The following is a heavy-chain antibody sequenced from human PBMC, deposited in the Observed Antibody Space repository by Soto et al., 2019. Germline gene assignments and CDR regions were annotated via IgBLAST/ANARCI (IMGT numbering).Heavy chain of an antibody. J-gene: IGHJ4*01. CDR3: AREPPGAAAGFYY. V-gene: IGHV1-46*01. CDR1: GYIFTSYY. D-gene: IGHD6-13*01. CDR2: INIQNGDT. Sequence: ASVKVSCKASGYIFTSYYIHWVRQAPGEGLEWMGMINIQNGDTNRAQNFRDRVTMTRDTSTSTVYMELTSLSSDDTAVYYCAREPPGAAAGFYYWGHGTLVTVSS.